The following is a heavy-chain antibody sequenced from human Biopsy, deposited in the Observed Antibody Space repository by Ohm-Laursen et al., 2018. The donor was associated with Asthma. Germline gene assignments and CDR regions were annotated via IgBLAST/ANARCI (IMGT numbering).Heavy chain of an antibody. D-gene: IGHD2-15*01. CDR3: SRDRGGSTRGGYYYYGMDV. V-gene: IGHV3-9*01. CDR2: ISWNSVSI. J-gene: IGHJ6*02. Sequence: SLRLSCTASGFNFDDYGMNWVRQGPGKGLEWVAGISWNSVSIAYADSVRGRFTISRDDSNNSVYLQMNSLRPEDTALYFCSRDRGGSTRGGYYYYGMDVWGQGTTVTVSS. CDR1: GFNFDDYG.